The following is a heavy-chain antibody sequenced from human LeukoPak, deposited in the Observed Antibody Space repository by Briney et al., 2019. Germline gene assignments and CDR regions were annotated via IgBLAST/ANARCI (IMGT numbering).Heavy chain of an antibody. D-gene: IGHD4-17*01. CDR2: IYPGDSDT. J-gene: IGHJ4*02. CDR3: ARLIGDGYYFDY. CDR1: GYSFTSYW. V-gene: IGHV5-51*01. Sequence: GESLKISCKVSGYSFTSYWIAWVRQMPGKGLEWMGIIYPGDSDTRYSPSFQGQVTISADKSISIAYLHWSSLKASDTAIYCCARLIGDGYYFDYWGQGTLVTVSS.